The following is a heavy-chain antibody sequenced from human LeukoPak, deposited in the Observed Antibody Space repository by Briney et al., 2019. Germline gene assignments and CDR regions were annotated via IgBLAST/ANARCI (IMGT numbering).Heavy chain of an antibody. CDR2: ISYDANIGSNK. Sequence: GGSLRLSCATSGFTFSRYAMHWVRQAPGKGLEWVALISYDANIGSNKYYADSVKGRFTISRDNSKNTLYLQMNSLRAEDTAVYYCARDGGYDFWTGYYQDYWGQGTLVTVSS. D-gene: IGHD3-3*01. CDR3: ARDGGYDFWTGYYQDY. V-gene: IGHV3-30-3*01. J-gene: IGHJ4*02. CDR1: GFTFSRYA.